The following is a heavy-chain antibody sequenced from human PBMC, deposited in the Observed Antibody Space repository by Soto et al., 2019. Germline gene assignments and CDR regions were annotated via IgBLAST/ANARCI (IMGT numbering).Heavy chain of an antibody. CDR1: GGSISSYY. Sequence: KPSETLSLTCTVSGGSISSYYWSWIRQPAGKGLEWIGRIYTSGSTNYNPSLKSRVTMSVDTSKNQFSLKLSSVTAADTAVYYCARGHSGYDSSYYGMDVWGQGTTVTVS. J-gene: IGHJ6*02. D-gene: IGHD5-12*01. CDR2: IYTSGST. CDR3: ARGHSGYDSSYYGMDV. V-gene: IGHV4-4*07.